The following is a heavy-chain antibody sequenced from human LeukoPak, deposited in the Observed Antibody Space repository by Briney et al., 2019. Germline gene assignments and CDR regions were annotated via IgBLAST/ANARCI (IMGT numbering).Heavy chain of an antibody. CDR1: GFTFSSYA. V-gene: IGHV3-74*01. CDR2: ICPDGTVT. Sequence: GGSLRLSCAASGFTFSSYAMSWVRQAPGKGLEWVSRICPDGTVTNYADSVKARFIISRDNARNTVYPQMNSLRVEDTAVYYCVRDFRSADYWGQGTLVTVSS. J-gene: IGHJ4*02. CDR3: VRDFRSADY.